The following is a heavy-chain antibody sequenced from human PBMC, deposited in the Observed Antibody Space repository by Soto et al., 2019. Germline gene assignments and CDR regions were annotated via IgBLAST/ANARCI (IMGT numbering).Heavy chain of an antibody. CDR1: GFTFSSYG. V-gene: IGHV3-30*18. J-gene: IGHJ5*02. CDR3: AKDHLDSSSWYWFDP. CDR2: ISYDGSNK. D-gene: IGHD6-13*01. Sequence: QVQLVESGGGVVQPGRSLRLSCAASGFTFSSYGMHWVRQVPGKGLEWVAVISYDGSNKYYADSVKGRFTISRDNSKNTLYLQMNRLRAEDTAVYYCAKDHLDSSSWYWFDPWGQGTLVTVSS.